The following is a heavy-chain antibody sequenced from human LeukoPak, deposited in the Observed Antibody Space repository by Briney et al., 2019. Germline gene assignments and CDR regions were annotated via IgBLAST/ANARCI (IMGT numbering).Heavy chain of an antibody. Sequence: SETLSLTCTVSGGSIINYYWSWIRQPPGKGLEWIGYIYYRGSTNYNPPLKSRVTISIDTPKNQLSLRLSSVTAADTAVYYCAKGVRNLDVWGQGTTVTVSS. CDR3: AKGVRNLDV. V-gene: IGHV4-59*01. CDR1: GGSIINYY. CDR2: IYYRGST. J-gene: IGHJ6*02.